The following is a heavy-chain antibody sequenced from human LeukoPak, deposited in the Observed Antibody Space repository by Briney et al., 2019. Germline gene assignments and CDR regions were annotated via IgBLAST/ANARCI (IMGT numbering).Heavy chain of an antibody. CDR1: GGSISSGSYY. D-gene: IGHD4-17*01. Sequence: PSQTLSLTCTVSGGSISSGSYYWSWIRQPAGTGLEWIGRIYTSGSTNYNPSLKSRVTISVDTSKNQFSLKLSSVTAADTAVYYCARGLYDYGDLDASDIWGQGTMVTVSS. CDR3: ARGLYDYGDLDASDI. V-gene: IGHV4-61*02. J-gene: IGHJ3*02. CDR2: IYTSGST.